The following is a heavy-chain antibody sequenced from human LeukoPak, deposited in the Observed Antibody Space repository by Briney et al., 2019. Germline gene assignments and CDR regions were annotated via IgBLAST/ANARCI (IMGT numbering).Heavy chain of an antibody. V-gene: IGHV1-2*02. J-gene: IGHJ4*02. D-gene: IGHD2-2*02. CDR1: GYTFTGYY. CDR3: ARVPGPYTTSRFDF. CDR2: IDPDSGGT. Sequence: ASVKVSCKTSGYTFTGYYLHWVRQVPGQRPEWMGRIDPDSGGTHYGQKFQGRVTVTRDTSITTVYMELSGLTSDDTAVYYCARVPGPYTTSRFDFWGQGTLVTVSS.